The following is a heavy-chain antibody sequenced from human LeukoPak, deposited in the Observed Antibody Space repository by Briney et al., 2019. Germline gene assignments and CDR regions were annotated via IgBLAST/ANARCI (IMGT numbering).Heavy chain of an antibody. CDR1: GFTFSSYG. D-gene: IGHD3-22*01. CDR3: ARALTYYYDSSGYYYKDY. CDR2: ISGSGGNT. J-gene: IGHJ4*02. V-gene: IGHV3-23*01. Sequence: GGTLRLSCAASGFTFSSYGMSWVRQAPGKGLEWVSAISGSGGNTYYADSVKGRFTISRDNSKNTLYLQMNSLRAEDTAVYYCARALTYYYDSSGYYYKDYWGQGTLVTVSS.